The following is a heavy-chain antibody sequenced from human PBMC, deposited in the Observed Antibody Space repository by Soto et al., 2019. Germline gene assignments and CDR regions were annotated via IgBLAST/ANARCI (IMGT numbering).Heavy chain of an antibody. D-gene: IGHD5-18*01. CDR1: GGSISSGGYY. V-gene: IGHV4-31*03. J-gene: IGHJ4*02. CDR3: ARSGYSYGPNPLLY. Sequence: QVQLQESGPGLVKPSQTLSLTCTVSGGSISSGGYYWSWIRQHPGKGLEWIGYIYYSGSTYYNPSIKRRVTISVDTSKNQFSLKLSSVTAAATAVYYCARSGYSYGPNPLLYWGQGTLVTVSS. CDR2: IYYSGST.